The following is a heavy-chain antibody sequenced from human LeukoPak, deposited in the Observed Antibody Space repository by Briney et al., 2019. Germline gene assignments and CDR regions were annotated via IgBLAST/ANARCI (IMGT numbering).Heavy chain of an antibody. V-gene: IGHV3-53*01. CDR3: ARDLRPDYYDSSGFTDDCFDM. CDR2: IYSDNT. D-gene: IGHD3-22*01. Sequence: GGSLRLSCTVSGFTVSSNSMSWVRQAPGKGLEWVSFIYSDNTHYSDSVKGRFTISRDNSKNTLYLQMNSLRAEDTAMYYCARDLRPDYYDSSGFTDDCFDMWGQGTMVTVSS. J-gene: IGHJ3*02. CDR1: GFTVSSNS.